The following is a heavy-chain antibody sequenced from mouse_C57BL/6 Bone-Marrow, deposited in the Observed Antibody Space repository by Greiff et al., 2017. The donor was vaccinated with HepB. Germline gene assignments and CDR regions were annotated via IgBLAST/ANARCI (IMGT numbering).Heavy chain of an antibody. D-gene: IGHD1-1*01. CDR2: GKGLEWIG. J-gene: IGHJ2*01. CDR1: YTFFRGVH. CDR3: SEVSAGDNCAWGLLRYFDY. V-gene: IGHV1-87*01. Sequence: VKLLESGPELARPWASVKISCQAFYTFFRGVHIAFRDTNYWMQWVKQGHGKGLEWIGAIYPGNGDTSYNKKFKGKATSTSDKSSSTAYMQLSSLASEVSAGDNCAWGLLRYFDYWGQGTTLTVSS.